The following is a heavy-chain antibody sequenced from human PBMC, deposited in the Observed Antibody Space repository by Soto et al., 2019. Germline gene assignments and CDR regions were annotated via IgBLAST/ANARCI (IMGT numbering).Heavy chain of an antibody. V-gene: IGHV3-53*02. D-gene: IGHD3-3*01. Sequence: EVQLVETGGGLIQPGGSLRLSCAASGFTVSSNYMSWVRQAPGKGLEWVSVIYSGGSTYYADSVKGRFTISRDNSKNTLYLQMNSLRAEDTAVYYCASPRITIFGVVRPSGMDVWGHGTTVTVSS. CDR2: IYSGGST. CDR1: GFTVSSNY. J-gene: IGHJ6*02. CDR3: ASPRITIFGVVRPSGMDV.